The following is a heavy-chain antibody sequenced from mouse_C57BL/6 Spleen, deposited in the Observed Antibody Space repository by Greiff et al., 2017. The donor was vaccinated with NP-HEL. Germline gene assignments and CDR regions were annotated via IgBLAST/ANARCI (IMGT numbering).Heavy chain of an antibody. V-gene: IGHV1-54*01. CDR3: ARREPHFDY. CDR1: GYAFTNYL. J-gene: IGHJ2*01. Sequence: VQLQQSGAELVRPGTSVKVSCKASGYAFTNYLIEWVKQRPGQGLEWIGVINPGSGGTNYNEKFKGKATLTADKSSSTAYMQLSSLTSEDSAVYFCARREPHFDYWGQGTTLTVSS. CDR2: INPGSGGT.